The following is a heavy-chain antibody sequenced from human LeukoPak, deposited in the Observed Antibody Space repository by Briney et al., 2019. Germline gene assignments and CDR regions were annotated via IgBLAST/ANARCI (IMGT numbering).Heavy chain of an antibody. V-gene: IGHV3-21*01. J-gene: IGHJ2*01. Sequence: GGSLRLSCAASGFTFSSYSMNWVRQAPGKGLEWVSSISSSSSYIYYADSVKGRFTISRDNAKNSLYLQMNSLRAEDTAVYYCARGPVGATSNWYFDLWGRGTLVTVSS. CDR3: ARGPVGATSNWYFDL. CDR1: GFTFSSYS. CDR2: ISSSSSYI. D-gene: IGHD1-26*01.